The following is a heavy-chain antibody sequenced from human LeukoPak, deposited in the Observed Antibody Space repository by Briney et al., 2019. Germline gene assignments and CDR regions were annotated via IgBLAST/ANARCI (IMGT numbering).Heavy chain of an antibody. Sequence: GESLGLSCTGSRFKFNMFAMNWVRQAPGQGLEWVSGLSRGGGTTNYADSVKGRFTISRDKSKNMVFLQMNSLRPEDTAVYYCAKEQRIRHCSEGVCMEGYYFDYWGQGSLVTVSS. J-gene: IGHJ4*02. V-gene: IGHV3-23*01. CDR2: LSRGGGTT. D-gene: IGHD2-8*01. CDR1: RFKFNMFA. CDR3: AKEQRIRHCSEGVCMEGYYFDY.